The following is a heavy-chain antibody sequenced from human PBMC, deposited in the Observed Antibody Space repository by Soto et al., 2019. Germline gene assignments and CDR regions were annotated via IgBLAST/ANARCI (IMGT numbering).Heavy chain of an antibody. J-gene: IGHJ1*01. D-gene: IGHD3-22*01. CDR1: GYTFTGYY. CDR3: ARAPGIDYYDSSGYYPQYFQH. V-gene: IGHV1-2*04. CDR2: INPNSGGT. Sequence: GASVKVSCKASGYTFTGYYMHWVRQAPGQGLEWMGWINPNSGGTNYAQKFQGWVTMTRDTSISTAYMELSRLRSDDTAVYYCARAPGIDYYDSSGYYPQYFQHWGQGTLVTV.